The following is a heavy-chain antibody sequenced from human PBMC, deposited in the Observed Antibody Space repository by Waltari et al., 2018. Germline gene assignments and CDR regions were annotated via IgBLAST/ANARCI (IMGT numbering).Heavy chain of an antibody. D-gene: IGHD6-19*01. CDR2: IYYNGST. J-gene: IGHJ4*02. Sequence: QLQLQESVPGLVKPSETLSLTCTVSGGSISRSSNYYWGWIRQPTGKGLEWIGSIYYNGSTYYNPSLKSRVTISVDTSKNQFSLKLSSVTAADTVVYYCARRAWGSGWSYWGQGTLVAVSS. CDR1: GGSISRSSNYY. CDR3: ARRAWGSGWSY. V-gene: IGHV4-39*01.